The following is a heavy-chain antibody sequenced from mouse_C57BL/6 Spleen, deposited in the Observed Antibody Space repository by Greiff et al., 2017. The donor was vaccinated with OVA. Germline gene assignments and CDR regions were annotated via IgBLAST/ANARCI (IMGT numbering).Heavy chain of an antibody. CDR2: INPSNGGT. Sequence: QVQLKQPGTELVKPGASVKLSCKASGYTFTSYWMHWVKQRPGQGLEWIGNINPSNGGTNYNEKFKSKATLTVDKSSSTAYMQLSSLTSEDSAVYYCAREGGTYYSNYVWFAYWGQGTLVTVSA. CDR1: GYTFTSYW. CDR3: AREGGTYYSNYVWFAY. D-gene: IGHD2-5*01. J-gene: IGHJ3*01. V-gene: IGHV1-53*01.